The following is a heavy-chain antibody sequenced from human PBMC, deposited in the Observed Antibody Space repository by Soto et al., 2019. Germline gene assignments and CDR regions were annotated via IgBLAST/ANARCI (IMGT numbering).Heavy chain of an antibody. CDR1: GFTFSSYV. CDR3: AKGLYGYGLGSFDY. V-gene: IGHV3-23*01. CDR2: IGASGGPT. J-gene: IGHJ4*02. D-gene: IGHD5-18*01. Sequence: SRRLSCAASGFTFSSYVMTWVRQAPGKGLEWVSAIGASGGPTDYADSVKGRFTISRDNSKNTLYLQMNSLRAEDTAVYYCAKGLYGYGLGSFDYWGQGTLVTVSS.